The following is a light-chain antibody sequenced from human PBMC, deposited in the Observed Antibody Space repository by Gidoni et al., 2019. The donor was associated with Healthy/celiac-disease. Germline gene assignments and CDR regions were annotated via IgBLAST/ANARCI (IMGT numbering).Light chain of an antibody. Sequence: SYELTQPPSVSVSPGQTASITCSGAKLGDKYACWYQQKPGQSPVLVIYQDSKRPSGIPERFSGSNSGNTATLTISGTQAMDEADYYCQAWDSSIHVVFGGGTKLTV. J-gene: IGLJ2*01. V-gene: IGLV3-1*01. CDR1: KLGDKY. CDR3: QAWDSSIHVV. CDR2: QDS.